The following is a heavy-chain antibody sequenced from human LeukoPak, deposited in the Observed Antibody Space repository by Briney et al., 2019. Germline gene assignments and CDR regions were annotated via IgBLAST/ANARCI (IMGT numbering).Heavy chain of an antibody. CDR3: ATLGGAYAYNYGFDY. CDR1: GFTFSSYG. Sequence: GGSLRLSCAASGFTFSSYGMHWVRQAPGKGLEWVAFIRYDGSNKYYADSVKGRFTISRDNSKNTLYLQMNSLRAEDTAVYYCATLGGAYAYNYGFDYWGQGTLVTVSS. J-gene: IGHJ4*02. D-gene: IGHD5-24*01. V-gene: IGHV3-30*02. CDR2: IRYDGSNK.